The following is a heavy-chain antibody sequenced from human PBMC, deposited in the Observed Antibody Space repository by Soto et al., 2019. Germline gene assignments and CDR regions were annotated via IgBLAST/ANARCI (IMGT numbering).Heavy chain of an antibody. CDR3: SNGAWAAYCFVY. CDR2: ISGSGAST. V-gene: IGHV3-23*01. J-gene: IGHJ4*02. Sequence: VQLLESGGGLVQPGGSLRLSCAASGFTFSSYVMNWVRLAPGKGLEWVSAISGSGASTYYADSVKGRFTISRDNSKTTLYLQMISLRAEDTAVYYCSNGAWAAYCFVYWGQGTLVTVSS. D-gene: IGHD4-17*01. CDR1: GFTFSSYV.